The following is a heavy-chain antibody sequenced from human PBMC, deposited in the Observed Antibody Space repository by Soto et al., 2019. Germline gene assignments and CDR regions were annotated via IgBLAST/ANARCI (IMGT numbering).Heavy chain of an antibody. CDR2: ISTFNSHT. CDR3: ARGPLDYPIPDFDY. J-gene: IGHJ4*02. CDR1: GYTFTSYG. Sequence: ASVKVSCKASGYTFTSYGISWVRQAPGQGLEWMGWISTFNSHTDYAQKVQGRVAMTTDRSTGTAYMELRSLRSDDTAVYYCARGPLDYPIPDFDYWGQGTLVTVSS. D-gene: IGHD2-8*01. V-gene: IGHV1-18*01.